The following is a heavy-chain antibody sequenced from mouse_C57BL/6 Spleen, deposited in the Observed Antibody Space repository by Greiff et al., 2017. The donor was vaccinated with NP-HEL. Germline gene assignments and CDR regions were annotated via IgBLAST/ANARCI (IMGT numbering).Heavy chain of an antibody. CDR3: ARAGYYGNSPYAMDY. Sequence: QVQLQQSGPELVKPGASVKISCKASGYSFTSYYIHWVKQRPGQGLEWIGWIYPGSGNTKYNEKFKGKATLTADTSSSTAYMQLSSLTSEDSAVYYCARAGYYGNSPYAMDYWGQGTSVTVSS. D-gene: IGHD2-1*01. CDR1: GYSFTSYY. J-gene: IGHJ4*01. V-gene: IGHV1-66*01. CDR2: IYPGSGNT.